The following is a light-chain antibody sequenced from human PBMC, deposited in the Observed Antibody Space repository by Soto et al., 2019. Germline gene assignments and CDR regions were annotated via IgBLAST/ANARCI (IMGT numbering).Light chain of an antibody. CDR2: YAS. V-gene: IGKV3-11*01. J-gene: IGKJ2*01. CDR3: QQRSNWPPYT. CDR1: QGVSSY. Sequence: EIVLTQSPATLSLSPGDRATLSCRASQGVSSYLAWYQQKPGQAPRLLIYYASNRATGIPARFSGSGSGTDFTLTISSLEPEDFAVYYCQQRSNWPPYTFGQGTKLEIK.